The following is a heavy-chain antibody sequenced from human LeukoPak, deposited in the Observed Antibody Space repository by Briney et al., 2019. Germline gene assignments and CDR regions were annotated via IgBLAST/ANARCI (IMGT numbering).Heavy chain of an antibody. V-gene: IGHV5-51*01. D-gene: IGHD2-15*01. CDR3: ARQAPLGYCSGGSCYVDY. J-gene: IGHJ4*02. CDR2: IYPGGSDT. CDR1: GYSFTSYW. Sequence: GESLKISCKGSGYSFTSYWIGWVRQMPGKGLEWMGIIYPGGSDTRYSPSFQGQVTISADKSISTAYLQWSSLKASDTAMYYCARQAPLGYCSGGSCYVDYWGQGTLVTVSS.